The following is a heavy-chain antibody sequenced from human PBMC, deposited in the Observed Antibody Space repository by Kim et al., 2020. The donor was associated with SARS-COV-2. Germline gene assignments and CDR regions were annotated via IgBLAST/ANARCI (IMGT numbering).Heavy chain of an antibody. V-gene: IGHV3-30*04. CDR2: TSFDGNSR. J-gene: IGHJ4*02. CDR1: GFTISSHA. CDR3: ARAGYYYNNYFDY. D-gene: IGHD3-10*01. Sequence: GGSLRLSCAASGFTISSHAMHWVRQAPGKGLEWVASTSFDGNSRYFADSVKGRFTISREDSKNTLYLQMNSLRPEDTAIYFCARAGYYYNNYFDYWGRGT.